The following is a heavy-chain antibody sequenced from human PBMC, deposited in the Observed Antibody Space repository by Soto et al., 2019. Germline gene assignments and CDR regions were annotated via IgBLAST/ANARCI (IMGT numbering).Heavy chain of an antibody. CDR2: ISGSGGGT. Sequence: EVRLLESGGGLVQPGGSLRLSCAASGFTFSSYAMSWVRQAPGKGLEWVSTISGSGGGTYYADSMKGRFTISRDNSKNTLYLQMYSLRVEDTDVYYWARESDHWCQGTLVTVSS. V-gene: IGHV3-23*01. J-gene: IGHJ4*02. CDR3: ARESDH. CDR1: GFTFSSYA.